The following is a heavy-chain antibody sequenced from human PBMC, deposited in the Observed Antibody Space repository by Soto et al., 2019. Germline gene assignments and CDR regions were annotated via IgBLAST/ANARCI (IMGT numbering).Heavy chain of an antibody. J-gene: IGHJ4*02. CDR1: GFTFSSYG. V-gene: IGHV3-30*18. D-gene: IGHD5-18*01. CDR2: ISYDGSNK. Sequence: QVQLVESGGGVVQPGRSLRLSCAASGFTFSSYGMHWVRQAPGKGLEWVAVISYDGSNKYYADSVKGRFTISRDNSKNTLYLQMNSLRAEDTAVYYCAKDQGIQPGFGYWGQGTLVTVSS. CDR3: AKDQGIQPGFGY.